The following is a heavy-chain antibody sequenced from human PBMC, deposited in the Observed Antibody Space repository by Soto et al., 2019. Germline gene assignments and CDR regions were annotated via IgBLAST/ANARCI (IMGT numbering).Heavy chain of an antibody. Sequence: SENLSLTWNVSGGSFSRGAFYWSRIRQPPGKGLEWIGYIHNSGSTDYNPSLKSRLTLSVDTSKNQFSLNLGSVTAADTAIYYCARGSTSRGADSFDVWGQGTMVTVSS. CDR2: IHNSGST. V-gene: IGHV4-30-4*01. CDR3: ARGSTSRGADSFDV. D-gene: IGHD3-10*01. J-gene: IGHJ3*01. CDR1: GGSFSRGAFY.